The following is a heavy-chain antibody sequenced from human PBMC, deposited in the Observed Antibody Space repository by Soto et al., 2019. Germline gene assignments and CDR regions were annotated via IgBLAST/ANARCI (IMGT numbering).Heavy chain of an antibody. CDR1: GFTFSRYA. CDR3: VKGGYCSGTSCYFDC. CDR2: TSGSGGNT. Sequence: EVQLLESGGGLVQPGGSLRLPCVASGFTFSRYAMSWVRQAPGKGLEWVSVTSGSGGNTFYADSVKGRFTISRDNFRDTLYLQMSSLTAEDTAVYYCVKGGYCSGTSCYFDCWGQGTLVTVSS. D-gene: IGHD2-2*01. J-gene: IGHJ4*02. V-gene: IGHV3-23*01.